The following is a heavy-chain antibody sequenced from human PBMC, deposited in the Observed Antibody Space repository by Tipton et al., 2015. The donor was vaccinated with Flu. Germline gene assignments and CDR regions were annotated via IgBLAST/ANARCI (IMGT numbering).Heavy chain of an antibody. V-gene: IGHV3-21*01. CDR2: ISSSSSYI. Sequence: GSLRLSCAASGFTFSSYWMHWVRQAPGKGLVWVSSISSSSSYIYYADSVKGRFTISRDNAKNSLYLQMNRLRAEDTAVYYCARDLGQLPAGGHFDYWGQGTLVTVSS. CDR1: GFTFSSYW. J-gene: IGHJ4*02. D-gene: IGHD2-2*01. CDR3: ARDLGQLPAGGHFDY.